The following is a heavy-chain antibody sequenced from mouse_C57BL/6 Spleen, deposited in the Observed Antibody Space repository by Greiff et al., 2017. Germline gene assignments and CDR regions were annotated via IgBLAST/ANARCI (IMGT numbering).Heavy chain of an antibody. J-gene: IGHJ2*01. Sequence: QVQLQQPGAELVMPGASVKLSCKASGYTFTSSWMHWVKQRPGQGLEWIGEIDPSDSYTNYNQKFKGKSTLTVDKSSSTAYMQLSSLTSEDSAVYYCARQLGQNYFDYWGQGTTLTVSS. V-gene: IGHV1-69*01. CDR1: GYTFTSSW. CDR2: IDPSDSYT. CDR3: ARQLGQNYFDY. D-gene: IGHD4-1*02.